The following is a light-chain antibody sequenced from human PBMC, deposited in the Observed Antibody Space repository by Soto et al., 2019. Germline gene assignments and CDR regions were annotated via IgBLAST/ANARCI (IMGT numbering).Light chain of an antibody. CDR2: AAS. CDR3: QQYYSYPHS. V-gene: IGKV1-8*01. CDR1: QGISSY. J-gene: IGKJ1*01. Sequence: AIRMTQSPSSFSASTGDRVTITCRASQGISSYLAWYQQKPGTAPKLLIYAASTLQSGVPSRFSGSGSGTDFTLTISCLQSEDVATYYCQQYYSYPHSCGQGTKVEIK.